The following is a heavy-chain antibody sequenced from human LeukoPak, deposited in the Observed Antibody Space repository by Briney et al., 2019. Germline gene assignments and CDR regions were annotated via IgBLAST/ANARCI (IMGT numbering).Heavy chain of an antibody. Sequence: QPGGSLRLSCAASGFPFSSYGMGWVRQAPGKGLEWVSGISGGGATTYYADSVKGRFTTSRDNSKNTLHLDMSSLRAEDTAEYYCAKTFGWPFYFDYWGQGTLVTVSS. V-gene: IGHV3-23*01. CDR1: GFPFSSYG. CDR2: ISGGGATT. CDR3: AKTFGWPFYFDY. J-gene: IGHJ4*02. D-gene: IGHD2/OR15-2a*01.